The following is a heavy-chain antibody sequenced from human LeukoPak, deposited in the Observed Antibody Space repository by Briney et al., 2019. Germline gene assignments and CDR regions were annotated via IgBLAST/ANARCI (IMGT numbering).Heavy chain of an antibody. CDR3: AKRGVVIRVILVGFHKEAYYFDS. CDR2: ISDTGGGT. J-gene: IGHJ4*02. CDR1: GITLSNYG. D-gene: IGHD3-22*01. Sequence: GGSLRLSCAVSGITLSNYGMTWFRQAPGKGREWVAGISDTGGGTNYADSVKGRLTISRDNPKNTLYLQMNSLRAEDTAVYFCAKRGVVIRVILVGFHKEAYYFDSWGQGALVTVSS. V-gene: IGHV3-23*01.